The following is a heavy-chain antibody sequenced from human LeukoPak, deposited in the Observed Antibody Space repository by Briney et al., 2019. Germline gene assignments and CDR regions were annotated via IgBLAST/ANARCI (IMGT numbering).Heavy chain of an antibody. CDR2: IIPIFGTA. D-gene: IGHD3-10*01. CDR1: GGTFSSYA. V-gene: IGHV1-69*05. CDR3: ARLVGYGSGSSWFDP. Sequence: SVKVSCKASGGTFSSYAISWVRQAPGQGLEWMGGIIPIFGTANYAQKFQGRVTITTDESASTAYMELSSLRSEDTAVYYCARLVGYGSGSSWFDPWGQGTLVTVSS. J-gene: IGHJ5*02.